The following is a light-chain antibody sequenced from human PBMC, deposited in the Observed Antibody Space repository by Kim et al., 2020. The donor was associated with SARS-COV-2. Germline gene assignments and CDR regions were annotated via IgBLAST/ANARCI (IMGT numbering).Light chain of an antibody. J-gene: IGKJ2*01. CDR3: QQYDNSPYT. CDR2: GTS. CDR1: QSVTGNI. V-gene: IGKV3-20*01. Sequence: LSPGERATLSCRASQSVTGNILAWFQQKPGQAPGLLIYGTSSRATGIPDRFSGSGSGTDFTLTISRLEPEDFAVYYCQQYDNSPYTFGQGTKLEI.